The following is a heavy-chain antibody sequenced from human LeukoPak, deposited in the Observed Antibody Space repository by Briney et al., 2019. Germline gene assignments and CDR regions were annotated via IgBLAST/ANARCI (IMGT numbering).Heavy chain of an antibody. D-gene: IGHD3-10*01. CDR3: ATVYGSGSHTPYYYGMDV. CDR1: GYTLTELS. Sequence: ASVKVSCKVSGYTLTELSMHWVRQAPGKGLEWMGGFDPEDGETIYAQKFQGRVTMTEDTSTDTAYMELSSLRSEDTAVYYCATVYGSGSHTPYYYGMDVWGQGTTVTVSS. CDR2: FDPEDGET. V-gene: IGHV1-24*01. J-gene: IGHJ6*02.